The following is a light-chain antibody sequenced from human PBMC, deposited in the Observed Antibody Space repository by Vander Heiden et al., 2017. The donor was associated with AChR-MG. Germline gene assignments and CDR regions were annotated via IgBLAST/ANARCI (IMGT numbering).Light chain of an antibody. CDR1: QRVSSS. V-gene: IGKV3-15*01. Sequence: ESVMTQSPATLSVSPGERATLSCRASQRVSSSLAWYQQKPGQAPRHLIYGASTRAAGIPARFSGSGSGTEFTLTISSLQSEDFAVYYCQQYDNWAPGTFGQGTKVEIK. CDR3: QQYDNWAPGT. CDR2: GAS. J-gene: IGKJ1*01.